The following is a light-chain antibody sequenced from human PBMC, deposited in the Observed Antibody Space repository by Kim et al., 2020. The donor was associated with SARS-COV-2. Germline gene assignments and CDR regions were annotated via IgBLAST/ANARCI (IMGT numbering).Light chain of an antibody. V-gene: IGLV2-11*01. CDR1: SSDVGGYNL. Sequence: QSALTQPRSVSGSPGQSVTISCTGTSSDVGGYNLVSWYQQHPGKAPKLMIYDVNKRPSGVPDRFSGSKSGNTASLTISGLQAADEADYYCCSYAGDYTYMVFGGGTKLTVL. J-gene: IGLJ2*01. CDR3: CSYAGDYTYMV. CDR2: DVN.